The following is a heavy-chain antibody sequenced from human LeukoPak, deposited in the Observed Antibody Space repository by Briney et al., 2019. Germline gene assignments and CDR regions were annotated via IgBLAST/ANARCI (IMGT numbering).Heavy chain of an antibody. Sequence: NPGGSLRLSCAASGFTFTNAWMSWIRQPPGKGLEWIGEINHSGSTNYNPSLKSRVTISVDTSKNQFSLKLSSVTAADTAVYYCARVARCTSCFDVDYWGQGTLVTVSS. J-gene: IGHJ4*02. CDR2: INHSGST. CDR1: GFTFTNAW. CDR3: ARVARCTSCFDVDY. V-gene: IGHV4-34*01. D-gene: IGHD2-2*01.